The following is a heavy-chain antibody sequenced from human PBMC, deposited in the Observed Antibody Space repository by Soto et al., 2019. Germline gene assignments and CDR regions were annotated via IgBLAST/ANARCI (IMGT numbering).Heavy chain of an antibody. V-gene: IGHV3-72*01. CDR1: GFSFSDHY. CDR3: ARDPNIVATMGSIYYYYGMDV. D-gene: IGHD5-12*01. Sequence: GGSLILSCASGGFSFSDHYMEWAHQAPGQGLEWVGRSRNKPKKYTTEYAASVKGRFTVSRDDSKNSLYLQMNSLRAEDTAVYYCARDPNIVATMGSIYYYYGMDVWGQGT. CDR2: SRNKPKKYTT. J-gene: IGHJ6*02.